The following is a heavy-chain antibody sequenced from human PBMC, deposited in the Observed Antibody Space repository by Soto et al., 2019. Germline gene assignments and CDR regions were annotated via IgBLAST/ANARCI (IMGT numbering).Heavy chain of an antibody. CDR1: GFTFSDYY. V-gene: IGHV3-11*01. CDR3: ARGVPYYDFWSGYHYYYYMDV. J-gene: IGHJ6*03. D-gene: IGHD3-3*01. CDR2: ISSSGSTI. Sequence: GGSLRLSCAASGFTFSDYYMSWIRQAPGKGLEWVSYISSSGSTIYYADSVKGRFTISRDNAKNSLYLQMNSLRAEDTAVYYCARGVPYYDFWSGYHYYYYMDVWGKGTTVTVSS.